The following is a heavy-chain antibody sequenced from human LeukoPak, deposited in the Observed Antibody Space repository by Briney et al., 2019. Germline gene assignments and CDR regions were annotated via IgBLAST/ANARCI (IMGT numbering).Heavy chain of an antibody. CDR3: ARDDCSSISCYHNWFDP. CDR2: IKQDGSEK. D-gene: IGHD2-2*01. V-gene: IGHV3-7*01. CDR1: GFTFSSYG. J-gene: IGHJ5*02. Sequence: PGRSLRLSCAASGFTFSSYGMHWVRQAPGKGLEWVANIKQDGSEKYYVDSVKGRFTISRDNAKNSLYLQMNSLRAEDTAVYYCARDDCSSISCYHNWFDPWGREPWSPSPQ.